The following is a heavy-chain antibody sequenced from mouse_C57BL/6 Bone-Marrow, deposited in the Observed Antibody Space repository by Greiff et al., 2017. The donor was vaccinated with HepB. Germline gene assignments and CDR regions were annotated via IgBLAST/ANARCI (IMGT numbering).Heavy chain of an antibody. CDR3: AIVGLRRAWFAY. CDR1: GYTFTSYW. CDR2: IDPSDSYT. V-gene: IGHV1-69*01. J-gene: IGHJ3*01. D-gene: IGHD2-2*01. Sequence: QVQLQQSGAELVMPGASVKLSCKASGYTFTSYWMHWVKQRPGQGLEWIGEIDPSDSYTNYNQKFKGKSTLTVDKSSSTAYMQLSSLTSEDSAVYYCAIVGLRRAWFAYWGQGTLVTVSA.